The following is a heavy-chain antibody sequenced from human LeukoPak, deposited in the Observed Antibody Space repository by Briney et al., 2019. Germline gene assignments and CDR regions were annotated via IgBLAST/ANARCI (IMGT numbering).Heavy chain of an antibody. J-gene: IGHJ4*02. D-gene: IGHD3-3*01. CDR1: GFTFSDYY. Sequence: GGSLRLSCAASGFTFSDYYMSWIRQAPGKGLEWVSYISSSSSYTNYADSVKGRFTISRDNAKNSLYLQMNGLRAEDTAVYYCARDFPFGDYLDYWGQGTLVTVSS. CDR3: ARDFPFGDYLDY. V-gene: IGHV3-11*06. CDR2: ISSSSSYT.